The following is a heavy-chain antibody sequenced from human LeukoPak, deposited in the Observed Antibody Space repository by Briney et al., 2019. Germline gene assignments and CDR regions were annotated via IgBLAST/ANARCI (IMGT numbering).Heavy chain of an antibody. D-gene: IGHD1-1*01. CDR1: GFTFSSYA. Sequence: GGSLRLSCAASGFTFSSYAMSWVRQAPGKGLEWVSTITGSGGSTYYADSVKGRFTISRDNSKNTLYLQMNSLRAEDTAVYYCAKDRTGAGTTYYFDYWGQGTLVTVSS. CDR3: AKDRTGAGTTYYFDY. V-gene: IGHV3-23*01. CDR2: ITGSGGST. J-gene: IGHJ4*02.